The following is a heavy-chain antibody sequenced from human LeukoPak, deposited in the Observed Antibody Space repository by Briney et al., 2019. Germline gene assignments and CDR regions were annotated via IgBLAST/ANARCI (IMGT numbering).Heavy chain of an antibody. D-gene: IGHD3-9*01. CDR3: AKEYDILTGYYAFDI. Sequence: GGSLRLSCVASGSTFNRYWMTWVRQAPGKGLEWVAFLRYDGSNKYYADSVKGRFTISRDNSKNTLYLQMNSLRAEDTAVYYCAKEYDILTGYYAFDIWGQGTMVTVSS. CDR1: GSTFNRYW. J-gene: IGHJ3*02. CDR2: LRYDGSNK. V-gene: IGHV3-30*02.